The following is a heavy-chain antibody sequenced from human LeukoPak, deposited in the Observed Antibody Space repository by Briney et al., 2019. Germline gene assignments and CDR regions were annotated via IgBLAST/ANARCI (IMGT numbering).Heavy chain of an antibody. V-gene: IGHV3-74*01. Sequence: GGSLRLSCAASGFTFSTYWMHWVRQAPGKGLVWVSRINNDGSSTNYADSVKGRFTISRDNAKNTLYLQMNSLRAEDTAVYYCTRETLWFGESHGYHYVMDVWGQGTTVTVSS. J-gene: IGHJ6*02. CDR2: INNDGSST. CDR3: TRETLWFGESHGYHYVMDV. D-gene: IGHD3-10*01. CDR1: GFTFSTYW.